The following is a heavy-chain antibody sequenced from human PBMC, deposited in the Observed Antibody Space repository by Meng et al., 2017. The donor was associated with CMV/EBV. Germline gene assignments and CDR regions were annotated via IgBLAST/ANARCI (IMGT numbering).Heavy chain of an antibody. CDR2: INHSGST. Sequence: SETLSLTCAVYGGSFSGYYWSWIRQPPGKGLEWIGEINHSGSTNYNPSLKSRVTISVDTSKNQFSLKLSSVTAADTAVYYCARGFGLVMVYAPSQFPRFDPWGQGTLVTVSS. D-gene: IGHD2-8*01. V-gene: IGHV4-34*01. CDR3: ARGFGLVMVYAPSQFPRFDP. J-gene: IGHJ5*02. CDR1: GGSFSGYY.